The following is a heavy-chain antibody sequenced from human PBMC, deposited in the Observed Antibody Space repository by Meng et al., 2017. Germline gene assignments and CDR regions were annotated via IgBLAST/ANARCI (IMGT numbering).Heavy chain of an antibody. J-gene: IGHJ4*02. Sequence: GESLKISCAASGFTFSSYAMSWVRQAPGKGLEWVSAISGSGGSTYYADSVKGRFTISRDNSKNTLYLQMNSLRAEDTAVYYCANKKEGYGYGYGPPDVSGDGYWGQGTLVTVSS. CDR3: ANKKEGYGYGYGPPDVSGDGY. V-gene: IGHV3-23*01. D-gene: IGHD5-18*01. CDR2: ISGSGGST. CDR1: GFTFSSYA.